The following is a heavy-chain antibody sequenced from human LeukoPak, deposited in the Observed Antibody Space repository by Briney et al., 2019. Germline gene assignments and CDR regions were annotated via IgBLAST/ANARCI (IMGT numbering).Heavy chain of an antibody. V-gene: IGHV3-15*01. D-gene: IGHD3-22*01. J-gene: IGHJ4*02. CDR3: TTLGYSGYAFNC. CDR2: IISKTHCGTM. Sequence: GGSLRHSCAPSGFIFSNVWMTWVRQAPGKGVEWVGRIISKTHCGTMDYAAPVKGRFTISRDDSKSTLFLQVNDLKTEDTAMYYCTTLGYSGYAFNCWGQGTLVTVSS. CDR1: GFIFSNVW.